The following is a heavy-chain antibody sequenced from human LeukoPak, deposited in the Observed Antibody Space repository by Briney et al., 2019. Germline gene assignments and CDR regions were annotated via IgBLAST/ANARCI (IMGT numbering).Heavy chain of an antibody. Sequence: GGSLRLPCAASGFTFTTYSMNWVRQAPGKGLEWVSYISPSSSTIYYADSVKGRFTISRDNAKNSLYLQMNSLRADDTAVYYCARGGDFYWGQGTLVTVSS. CDR2: ISPSSSTI. V-gene: IGHV3-48*01. J-gene: IGHJ4*02. D-gene: IGHD3-3*01. CDR1: GFTFTTYS. CDR3: ARGGDFY.